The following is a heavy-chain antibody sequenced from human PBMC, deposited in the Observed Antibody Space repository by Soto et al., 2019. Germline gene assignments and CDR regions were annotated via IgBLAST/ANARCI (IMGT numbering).Heavy chain of an antibody. J-gene: IGHJ4*02. CDR2: ISSGSSDT. V-gene: IGHV3-21*01. Sequence: GGSLRLSCEASGFTFSRVSMNWFRQVPGKGLEWVASISSGSSDTWYADSVKGRFIISRDNAQNSLFLQMNTLRPEDTAMYYCARVAYWGPGTQVTVSS. CDR3: ARVAY. CDR1: GFTFSRVS.